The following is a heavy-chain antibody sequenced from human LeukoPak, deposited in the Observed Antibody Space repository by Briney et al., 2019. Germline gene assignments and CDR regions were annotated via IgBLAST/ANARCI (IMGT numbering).Heavy chain of an antibody. CDR3: ARGPGIAAAGTNWFNP. V-gene: IGHV3-7*01. CDR1: GFTFSSYW. Sequence: GGSLRLSCAASGFTFSSYWMSWFRQAPGKGLEWVANIKQDGSEKYYVDSVKGRFTISRDNAKNSLYLQMNSLRAEDTAVYYCARGPGIAAAGTNWFNPWGQGTLVTVSS. CDR2: IKQDGSEK. J-gene: IGHJ5*02. D-gene: IGHD6-13*01.